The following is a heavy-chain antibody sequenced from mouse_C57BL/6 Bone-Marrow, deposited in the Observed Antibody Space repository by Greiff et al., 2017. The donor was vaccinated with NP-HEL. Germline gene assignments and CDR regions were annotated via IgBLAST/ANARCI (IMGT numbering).Heavy chain of an antibody. D-gene: IGHD4-1*01. CDR1: GFTFSDFY. Sequence: EVMLVESGGGLVQSGRSLRLSCATSGFTFSDFYMEWVRQAPGKGLEWIAASRNKANDYTTEYSASVKGRFIVSRDTSQSILHLQMNALRAEDTAIYYCARDNWDWYFDVWGTGTTVTVSS. V-gene: IGHV7-1*01. CDR2: SRNKANDYTT. CDR3: ARDNWDWYFDV. J-gene: IGHJ1*03.